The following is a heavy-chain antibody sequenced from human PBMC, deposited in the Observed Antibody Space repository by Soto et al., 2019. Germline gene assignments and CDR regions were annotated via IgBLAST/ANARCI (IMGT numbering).Heavy chain of an antibody. Sequence: EVQVVESGGALVQPGGSLRLSCAASGFTFSNYWIDWVRQVPGEGLVWVSTINNDGSRTWYADSVRGRIAMSRDNARNLVYLQMNSLRAEDTAVYYCGTTFEYWGQGALVTVSS. CDR2: INNDGSRT. V-gene: IGHV3-74*01. CDR1: GFTFSNYW. J-gene: IGHJ4*02. CDR3: GTTFEY. D-gene: IGHD1-26*01.